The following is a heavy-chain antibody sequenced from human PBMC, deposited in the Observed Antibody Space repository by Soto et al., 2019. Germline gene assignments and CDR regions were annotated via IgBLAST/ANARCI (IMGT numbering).Heavy chain of an antibody. V-gene: IGHV4-39*01. Sequence: QLQLQESGPGLVKPSETLSLTCTVSGDSISSSYYWGWVRQPPGKGLECIGAVYYTGFTYYNPSLQGRLTISLDTAKDQFSLRLSSVTAADPAIFYFAELPVVVIALGYFDPWGPGTLVTVSS. CDR3: AELPVVVIALGYFDP. D-gene: IGHD2-21*01. CDR2: VYYTGFT. CDR1: GDSISSSYY. J-gene: IGHJ5*02.